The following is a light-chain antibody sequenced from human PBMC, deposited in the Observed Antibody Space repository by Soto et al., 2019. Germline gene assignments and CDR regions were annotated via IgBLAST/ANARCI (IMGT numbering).Light chain of an antibody. V-gene: IGLV2-11*01. CDR3: CSFAGL. J-gene: IGLJ2*01. Sequence: QSALTQPRSVSGSPGQSVAISCAGTSSDVGRYNYVSWYQQYPGKAPKLIIYDVTKRPSGVPDHFSGSKSGNTASLTISGLQAEDEADYYCCSFAGLFGGGTKLTVL. CDR2: DVT. CDR1: SSDVGRYNY.